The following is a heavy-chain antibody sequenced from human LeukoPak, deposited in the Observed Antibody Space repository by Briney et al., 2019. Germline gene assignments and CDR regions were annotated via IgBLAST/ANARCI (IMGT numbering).Heavy chain of an antibody. J-gene: IGHJ4*02. V-gene: IGHV3-53*01. Sequence: GGSLRLSCAASGFTVSSNYMSWVRQAPGKGLGWVSVIYSGGSTYYADSVKGRFTISRDNSKNTLYLQMNSLRAEDTAVYYCARALWFGSHFDYWGQGTLVTVSS. D-gene: IGHD3-10*01. CDR2: IYSGGST. CDR1: GFTVSSNY. CDR3: ARALWFGSHFDY.